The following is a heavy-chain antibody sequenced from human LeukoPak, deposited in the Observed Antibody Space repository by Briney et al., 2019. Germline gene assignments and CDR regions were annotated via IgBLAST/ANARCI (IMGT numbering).Heavy chain of an antibody. J-gene: IGHJ4*02. CDR1: GYTFTTYY. V-gene: IGHV1-46*01. Sequence: ASVKVSCKASGYTFTTYYMHWVRQAPGQGLEWMGVINPSGGSTIYAQRFQSRVTMTGDTSTSTIYMELSSLRSEDTAVYYCARAGITGTTAYWGQGTLVTVSS. CDR3: ARAGITGTTAY. D-gene: IGHD1-7*01. CDR2: INPSGGST.